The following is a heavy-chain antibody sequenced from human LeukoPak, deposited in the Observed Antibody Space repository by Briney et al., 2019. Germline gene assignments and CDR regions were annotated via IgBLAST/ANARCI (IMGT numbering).Heavy chain of an antibody. CDR3: VKGLWVAEAGGGDY. J-gene: IGHJ4*02. CDR1: GFTFGTFG. D-gene: IGHD6-19*01. Sequence: GGSLRLSCAASGFTFGTFGMNWVRQAPGKGLEWVAVIWYDGSNKYYADSVKGRFTISRDNSKHTLYLQMSTLRPEDTAVYYCVKGLWVAEAGGGDYWGQGTLVTVSS. CDR2: IWYDGSNK. V-gene: IGHV3-30*02.